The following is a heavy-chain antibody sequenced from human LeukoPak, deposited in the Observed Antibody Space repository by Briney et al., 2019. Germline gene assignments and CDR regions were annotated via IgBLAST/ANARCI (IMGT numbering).Heavy chain of an antibody. Sequence: ASVTVSCKASGYTFTIYDINWVRQATGQGLEWMGWMNPNSGNTGYAQKFQGRVTITRNTSISTAYMELSSLRSEDTAVYYCARGRQQLRFDPWGQGTLVTVSS. CDR3: ARGRQQLRFDP. CDR2: MNPNSGNT. CDR1: GYTFTIYD. D-gene: IGHD6-13*01. J-gene: IGHJ5*02. V-gene: IGHV1-8*01.